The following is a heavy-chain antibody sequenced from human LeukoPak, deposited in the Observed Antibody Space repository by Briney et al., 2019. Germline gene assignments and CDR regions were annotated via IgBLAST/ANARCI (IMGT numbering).Heavy chain of an antibody. D-gene: IGHD1/OR15-1a*01. Sequence: PGGSLRLSCTGSGFTFSTYAMSWVRQAPGKGLQWVSTVSGSGRNTYYTDSVKGRFTVSIDNSKNTMFLQMTSLRAEDTAIYYCAKGHSEDRTGFDCWGQGILVSVSS. CDR1: GFTFSTYA. J-gene: IGHJ4*02. CDR3: AKGHSEDRTGFDC. CDR2: VSGSGRNT. V-gene: IGHV3-23*01.